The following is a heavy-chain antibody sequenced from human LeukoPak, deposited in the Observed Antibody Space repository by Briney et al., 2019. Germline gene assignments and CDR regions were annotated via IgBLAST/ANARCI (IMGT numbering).Heavy chain of an antibody. J-gene: IGHJ4*02. Sequence: GGSLRLSSAAPGFSLCDYYIICIRQDPGKGLECVSYISVIISYTKHAHSVKGPFTISRDTTKKSLYLQMKRLRAEATAVYFCARTPVKRGYEYDYYFVYWGQGTLVTV. V-gene: IGHV3-11*03. CDR2: ISVIISYT. CDR3: ARTPVKRGYEYDYYFVY. D-gene: IGHD4-11*01. CDR1: GFSLCDYY.